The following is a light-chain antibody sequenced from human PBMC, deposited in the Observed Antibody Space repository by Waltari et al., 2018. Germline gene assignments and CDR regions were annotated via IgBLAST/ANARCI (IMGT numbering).Light chain of an antibody. CDR3: QQYNSYSLLT. Sequence: DIQMTQSPYTLSAYVGDRVIITCRASQSISNWLAWYQQKPGKAPKLLIYKASSLESGVPSRFSGSGSGTVFTLTISSLQPDDFATYYCQQYNSYSLLTFGGGTKVEIK. V-gene: IGKV1-5*03. CDR1: QSISNW. J-gene: IGKJ4*01. CDR2: KAS.